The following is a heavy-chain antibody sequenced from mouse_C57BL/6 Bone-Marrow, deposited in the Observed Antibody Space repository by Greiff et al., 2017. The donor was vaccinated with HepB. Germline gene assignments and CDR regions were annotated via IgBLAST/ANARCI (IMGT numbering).Heavy chain of an antibody. V-gene: IGHV1-50*01. D-gene: IGHD2-10*01. J-gene: IGHJ2*01. CDR2: IDPSDSYT. Sequence: VQLQQPGAELVKPGASVKLSCKASGYTFTSYWMQWVKQRPGQGLEWIGEIDPSDSYTNYNQKFKGKATLTVDTSSSTAYMQLSSLTSEDSAVYYCARSPTTAEGYFDYWGQGTTLTVSS. CDR1: GYTFTSYW. CDR3: ARSPTTAEGYFDY.